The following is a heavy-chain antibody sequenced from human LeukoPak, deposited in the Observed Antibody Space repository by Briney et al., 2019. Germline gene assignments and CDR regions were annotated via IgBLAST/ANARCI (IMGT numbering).Heavy chain of an antibody. Sequence: RGESLKISCKGSGYSFTNDWIGWVRQMPGKGLEWMGIIYPGDSDTTYSPSFQGQVTISADKSISTAYLQWSSPKASDTAMYYCARVAGSGTYSAFDVWGQGTMVTVSS. J-gene: IGHJ3*01. CDR1: GYSFTNDW. CDR2: IYPGDSDT. D-gene: IGHD1-26*01. V-gene: IGHV5-51*01. CDR3: ARVAGSGTYSAFDV.